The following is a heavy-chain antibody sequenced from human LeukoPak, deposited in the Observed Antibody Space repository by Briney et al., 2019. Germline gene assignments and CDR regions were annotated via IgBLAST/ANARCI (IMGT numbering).Heavy chain of an antibody. CDR2: MYSGEST. CDR3: ARVGDHYHWYFDL. CDR1: GFTVSTKY. D-gene: IGHD3-10*01. V-gene: IGHV3-53*01. Sequence: GGSLRLSCAASGFTVSTKYMSWVRQAPGKGLEWVSIMYSGESTYYAESVKGRFIVSRDNSKNTLYLQMNSLRVDDTAVYSCARVGDHYHWYFDLWGRGTLVTVSS. J-gene: IGHJ2*01.